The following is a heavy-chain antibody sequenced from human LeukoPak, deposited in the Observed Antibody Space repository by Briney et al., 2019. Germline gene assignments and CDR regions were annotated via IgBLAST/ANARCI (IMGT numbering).Heavy chain of an antibody. V-gene: IGHV4-39*07. J-gene: IGHJ2*01. CDR2: INHSGST. Sequence: PSETLSLTCTVSGGSVSSGSYYWSWIRQPPGKGLEWIGEINHSGSTNYNPSLKSRVTISVDTSKNQFSLKLSSVTAADTAVYYCARGRVAAAGTQKYWYFDLWGRGTLVTVSS. CDR3: ARGRVAAAGTQKYWYFDL. D-gene: IGHD6-13*01. CDR1: GGSVSSGSYY.